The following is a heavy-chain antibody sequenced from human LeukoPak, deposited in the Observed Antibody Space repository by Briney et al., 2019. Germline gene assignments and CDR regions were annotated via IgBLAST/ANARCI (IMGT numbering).Heavy chain of an antibody. CDR1: GFTFSNDW. J-gene: IGHJ5*02. CDR2: IKEDGSQK. CDR3: VTEEGP. V-gene: IGHV3-7*01. Sequence: GGPLRLSCAASGFTFSNDWMSWVRQAPGKGLEWVANIKEDGSQKNYVDSVKGRFTISRDNVKNSLYLQMNSLRVEDTAIYYCVTEEGPWGQGTLVTVSS.